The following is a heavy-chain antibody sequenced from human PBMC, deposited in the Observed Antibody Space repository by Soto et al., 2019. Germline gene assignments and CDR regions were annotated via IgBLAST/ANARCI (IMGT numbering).Heavy chain of an antibody. CDR3: ARDTWSAAGTFGFDY. CDR2: IIPIFGTA. D-gene: IGHD6-13*01. J-gene: IGHJ4*02. Sequence: ASVKVSCKASGGTFSSYAISWVRQAPGQGLEWMGGIIPIFGTANYAQKFQGRVTITADESTSTAYMELSSLRSEDTAVYYCARDTWSAAGTFGFDYWGQGTLVTVSS. CDR1: GGTFSSYA. V-gene: IGHV1-69*13.